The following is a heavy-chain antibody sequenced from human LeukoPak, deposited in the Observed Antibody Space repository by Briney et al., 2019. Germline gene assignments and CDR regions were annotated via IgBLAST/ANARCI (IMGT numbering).Heavy chain of an antibody. CDR1: GFTFTTYT. CDR3: AGENWGVDY. D-gene: IGHD7-27*01. Sequence: PGGSLRLSCAASGFTFTTYTMTWVRQAPGKGLEGVANIKEDGGERNYVDSVEGRFAISRDHANNSAYLQMNRLRGEGTAVYYGAGENWGVDYWGQGTLVTVSS. CDR2: IKEDGGER. V-gene: IGHV3-7*01. J-gene: IGHJ4*02.